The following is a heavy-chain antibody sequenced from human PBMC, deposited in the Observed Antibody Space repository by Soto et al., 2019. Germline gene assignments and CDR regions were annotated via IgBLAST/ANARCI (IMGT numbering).Heavy chain of an antibody. V-gene: IGHV1-18*04. CDR3: ARDVFCGGAPACPDMDV. CDR2: ISGYNGNT. J-gene: IGHJ6*04. D-gene: IGHD2-21*01. Sequence: ASVKVSCKASGYTFRGYSITWVRQAPGQGLEWMGRISGYNGNTNYARTLRDRLTLTTDTSTRTASMELRSLTYDDTDVYYCARDVFCGGAPACPDMDVWGTGTTVTVSS. CDR1: GYTFRGYS.